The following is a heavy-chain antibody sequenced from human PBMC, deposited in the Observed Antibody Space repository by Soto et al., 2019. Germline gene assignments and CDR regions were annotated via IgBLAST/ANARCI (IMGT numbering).Heavy chain of an antibody. Sequence: SETLSLTCTVSGGSISSGDYYWSWIRQPPGKGLEWIGYIYYSGSTYYNPSLKSRVTISVDTSKNQFSLKLSSVTAADTAVYYCAGASAARPSLIWFDPWGQGTLVTVSS. CDR3: AGASAARPSLIWFDP. CDR1: GGSISSGDYY. V-gene: IGHV4-30-4*01. D-gene: IGHD6-6*01. J-gene: IGHJ5*02. CDR2: IYYSGST.